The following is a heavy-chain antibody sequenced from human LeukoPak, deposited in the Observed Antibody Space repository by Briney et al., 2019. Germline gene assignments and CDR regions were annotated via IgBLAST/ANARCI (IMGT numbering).Heavy chain of an antibody. CDR3: AELGITMIGGV. CDR1: GFTFSDYS. D-gene: IGHD3-10*02. J-gene: IGHJ6*04. Sequence: GGSLRLSCAASGFTFSDYSMNWVRQAPGKGLEWVSYISSSGSTIYYADSVKGRFTISRDNAKNSLYLQMNSLRAEDTAVYYCAELGITMIGGVWGKGTTVTISS. V-gene: IGHV3-48*04. CDR2: ISSSGSTI.